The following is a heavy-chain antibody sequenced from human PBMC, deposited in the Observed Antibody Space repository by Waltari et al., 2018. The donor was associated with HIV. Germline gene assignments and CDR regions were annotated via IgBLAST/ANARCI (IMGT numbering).Heavy chain of an antibody. CDR1: GFSLSTRGVG. J-gene: IGHJ4*02. D-gene: IGHD1-20*01. Sequence: QITLRESGPTLVKPTQTLTLTCTFSGFSLSTRGVGVGWIRQPPAKARGWLGLIYWDDDKRYSPPLNSRLTITKDSAKNQVVLTMPNMDPVDTATYYCAHRQGITGATVFDYWGQGTLVTVSS. V-gene: IGHV2-5*02. CDR3: AHRQGITGATVFDY. CDR2: IYWDDDK.